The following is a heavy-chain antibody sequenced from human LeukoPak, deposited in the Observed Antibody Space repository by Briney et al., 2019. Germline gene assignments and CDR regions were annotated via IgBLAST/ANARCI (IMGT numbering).Heavy chain of an antibody. CDR2: INSNGAVI. Sequence: GRSLRLSCAASGFVFSNYWMSWVRQAPGKGLEWLSHINSNGAVISYADSVKGRFTISRDTAKSSLYLQMNSLKIEDTAIYFCARDPDGDYDFDYWGQGTLVTVSS. J-gene: IGHJ4*02. CDR3: ARDPDGDYDFDY. CDR1: GFVFSNYW. V-gene: IGHV3-48*01. D-gene: IGHD4-17*01.